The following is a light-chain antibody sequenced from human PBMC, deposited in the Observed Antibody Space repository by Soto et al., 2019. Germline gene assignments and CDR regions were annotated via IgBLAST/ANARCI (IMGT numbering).Light chain of an antibody. CDR1: QSVSSN. V-gene: IGKV3-15*01. J-gene: IGKJ4*01. Sequence: EIVMPQSPATLSVSPGERATLSCRASQSVSSNLAWYQQKPGQAPRLLIYGASTRATGIPARFSGSGSGTEFTLTISSLQSGDFAVYYCQQYNNWPPLTFGGGTKVEIK. CDR3: QQYNNWPPLT. CDR2: GAS.